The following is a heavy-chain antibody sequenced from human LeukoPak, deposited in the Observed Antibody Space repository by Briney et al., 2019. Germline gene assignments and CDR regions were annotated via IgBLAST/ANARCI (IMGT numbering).Heavy chain of an antibody. CDR1: GGSISSYY. D-gene: IGHD5-18*01. CDR3: ASSPRGYSFYFDY. CDR2: IYYSGST. V-gene: IGHV4-59*01. Sequence: SETLSLTCTVSGGSISSYYWSWIRQPPGKGLEWIGYIYYSGSTNYNPSLKSRVTISVDTSKNQFSLKLSSVTAADTAVYYCASSPRGYSFYFDYWGQGTLVTVSS. J-gene: IGHJ4*02.